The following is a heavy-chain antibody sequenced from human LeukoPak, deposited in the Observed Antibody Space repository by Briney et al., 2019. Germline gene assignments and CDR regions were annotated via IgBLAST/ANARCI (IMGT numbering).Heavy chain of an antibody. Sequence: GESLKISCKGSGYSFTSYWIGWVRQMPGKGLDWMGSIYPGDSDTRYGPSFQGQVTISADKSTSTAYLQWSSLKASDTAMYYCAITGSHNGDRLDYWGQGTLVTVSS. CDR1: GYSFTSYW. CDR3: AITGSHNGDRLDY. J-gene: IGHJ4*02. CDR2: IYPGDSDT. V-gene: IGHV5-51*01. D-gene: IGHD1-20*01.